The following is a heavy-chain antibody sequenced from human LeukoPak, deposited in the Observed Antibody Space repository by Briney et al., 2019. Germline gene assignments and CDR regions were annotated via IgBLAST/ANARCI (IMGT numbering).Heavy chain of an antibody. CDR3: ARDRRAAFRFGGVMVPPYYFDY. V-gene: IGHV3-74*01. D-gene: IGHD3-16*02. Sequence: PGGSLRLSCAASGFTFSSYWMPWVRHAPGKGLVWVSRINSDGSSTSYADSVKGRFTISRDNAKNSLYLQMNSLRAEDTAVYYCARDRRAAFRFGGVMVPPYYFDYWGQGTLVTVSS. CDR1: GFTFSSYW. CDR2: INSDGSST. J-gene: IGHJ4*02.